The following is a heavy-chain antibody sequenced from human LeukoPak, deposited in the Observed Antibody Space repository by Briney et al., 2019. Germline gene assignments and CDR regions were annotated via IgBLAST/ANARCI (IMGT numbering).Heavy chain of an antibody. CDR1: GFTFSSYS. J-gene: IGHJ5*02. V-gene: IGHV3-48*01. CDR3: AREWRVTMIVPFDP. D-gene: IGHD3-22*01. CDR2: ISSSSTI. Sequence: GGSLRLSCAASGFTFSSYSMNWVRQAPGKELEWVSYISSSSTIYYADSVKGRFTISRDNAKNSLYLQMNSLRAEDTAVYYCAREWRVTMIVPFDPWGQGTLVTVSS.